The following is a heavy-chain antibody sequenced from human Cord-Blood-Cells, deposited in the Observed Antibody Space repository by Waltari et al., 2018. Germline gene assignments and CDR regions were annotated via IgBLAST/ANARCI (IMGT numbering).Heavy chain of an antibody. J-gene: IGHJ2*01. CDR2: IYHSGST. D-gene: IGHD6-6*01. Sequence: QLQLQESGSGLVKPSQTLSLTCAVSGGSISSGGYSWSWIRQPPGKGLEWIGYIYHSGSTYYNPSLKSRVTISVDRSKNQFSLKLSSVTAADTAVYYCASRIPSIAARFSWYFDLWGRGTLVTVSS. CDR3: ASRIPSIAARFSWYFDL. V-gene: IGHV4-30-2*01. CDR1: GGSISSGGYS.